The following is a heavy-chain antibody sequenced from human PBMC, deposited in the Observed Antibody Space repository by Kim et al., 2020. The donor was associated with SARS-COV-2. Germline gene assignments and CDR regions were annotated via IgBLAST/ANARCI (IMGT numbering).Heavy chain of an antibody. CDR3: ARWGGGYSYGYLY. D-gene: IGHD5-18*01. J-gene: IGHJ4*02. V-gene: IGHV3-13*01. Sequence: YPGAVKGRFTISRENAKNSLYLQMNSLRAGDTAVYYCARWGGGYSYGYLYWGQGTLVTVSS.